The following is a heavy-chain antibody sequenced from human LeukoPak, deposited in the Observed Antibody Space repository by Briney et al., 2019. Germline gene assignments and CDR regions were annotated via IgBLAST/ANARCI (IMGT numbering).Heavy chain of an antibody. D-gene: IGHD1-1*01. CDR2: IYHSGST. CDR3: AREERMRWFDP. V-gene: IGHV4-38-2*02. Sequence: ASETLSLTCTVSGYSISSGYYWGWIRQPPGKGLEWIGSIYHSGSTYYNPSLKSRVTISVDTSKNQLSLKLSSVTAADTAVYYCAREERMRWFDPWGQGTLVTVSS. CDR1: GYSISSGYY. J-gene: IGHJ5*02.